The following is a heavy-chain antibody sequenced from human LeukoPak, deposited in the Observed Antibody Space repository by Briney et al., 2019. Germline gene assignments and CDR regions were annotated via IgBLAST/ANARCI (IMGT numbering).Heavy chain of an antibody. V-gene: IGHV4-30-4*02. D-gene: IGHD6-19*01. J-gene: IGHJ4*02. CDR1: GGSISSGDYY. CDR3: ARDLCSGWYCDRSRESDY. Sequence: SETLSLTCTVSGGSISSGDYYWSWIRQPPGKGLEWIGYIYYSGSTYYNPSLKSRVTISVDTSKNQFSLKLSSVTAADTAVYYCARDLCSGWYCDRSRESDYWGQGTLVTVSS. CDR2: IYYSGST.